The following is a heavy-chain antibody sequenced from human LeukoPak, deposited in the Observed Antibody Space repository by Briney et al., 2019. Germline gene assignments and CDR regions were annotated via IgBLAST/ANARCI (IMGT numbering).Heavy chain of an antibody. V-gene: IGHV1-69*04. CDR3: ARGILVGAYYYYGMDV. CDR2: IIPILGIA. CDR1: GGTFSSYA. D-gene: IGHD2-15*01. J-gene: IGHJ6*02. Sequence: SVKVSCKASGGTFSSYAISWARQAPGQGLEWMGRIIPILGIANYAQKFQGRVTITADKSTSTAYMELSSLRSEDTAVYYCARGILVGAYYYYGMDVWGQGTTVTVSS.